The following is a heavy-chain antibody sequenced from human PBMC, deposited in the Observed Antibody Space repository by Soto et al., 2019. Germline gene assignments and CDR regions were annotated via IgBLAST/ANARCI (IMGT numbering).Heavy chain of an antibody. CDR3: ARSHYTYGLLIDY. V-gene: IGHV4-39*01. D-gene: IGHD2-8*01. J-gene: IGHJ4*02. Sequence: SETLSLTCSISGHYITTTRYYWLWIQLPPGKGLQWIGNVYSTGSTFSHPSLTSRVFISVDTSKNKFSLRLTSVTAADTAVYYCARSHYTYGLLIDYWGPGIMVTVSS. CDR2: VYSTGST. CDR1: GHYITTTRYY.